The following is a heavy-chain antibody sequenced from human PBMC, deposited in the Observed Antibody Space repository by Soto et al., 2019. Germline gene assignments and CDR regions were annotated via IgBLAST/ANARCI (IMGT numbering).Heavy chain of an antibody. Sequence: PGGSLRLSCAASGFTFSSYGMHWVRQAPGKGLEWVAVIWYDGSNKYYADSVKGRFTISRDNSKNTLYLQMNSLRAEDTAVYYCARDVAIFGVVIYHWFDPWGQGTLVNVSS. CDR2: IWYDGSNK. CDR3: ARDVAIFGVVIYHWFDP. J-gene: IGHJ5*02. CDR1: GFTFSSYG. D-gene: IGHD3-3*01. V-gene: IGHV3-33*01.